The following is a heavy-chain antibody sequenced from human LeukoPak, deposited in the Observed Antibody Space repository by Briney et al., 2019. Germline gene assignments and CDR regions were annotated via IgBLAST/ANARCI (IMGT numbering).Heavy chain of an antibody. J-gene: IGHJ4*02. D-gene: IGHD6-19*01. V-gene: IGHV3-15*01. CDR2: IKSKTDGATT. CDR1: GFTFGNAW. Sequence: GGSLRLSCAASGFTFGNAWMTWVRQAPGKGLEWVGRIKSKTDGATTDYAAPVKGRFTISRDDSENTLYLQMNSLKTEDAAVYYCTRDSGRFRLDYWGQGVLVTVS. CDR3: TRDSGRFRLDY.